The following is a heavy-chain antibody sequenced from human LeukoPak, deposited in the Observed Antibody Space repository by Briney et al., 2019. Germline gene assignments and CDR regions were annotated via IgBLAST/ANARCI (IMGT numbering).Heavy chain of an antibody. D-gene: IGHD4-17*01. J-gene: IGHJ4*02. Sequence: SETLSLTCTVSGGSISSYYWSWIRQPPGKGLEWIGYIYYSGSTNYNPSLKSRVTISVDTSKNQFSLKLSSVTAADTAVYYCAREAHGDYSYYFDYWGQGTLVTVSS. CDR2: IYYSGST. CDR1: GGSISSYY. V-gene: IGHV4-59*01. CDR3: AREAHGDYSYYFDY.